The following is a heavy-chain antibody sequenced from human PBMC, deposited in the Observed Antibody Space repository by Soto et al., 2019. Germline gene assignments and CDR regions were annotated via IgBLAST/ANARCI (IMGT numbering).Heavy chain of an antibody. CDR2: IYYSGST. D-gene: IGHD1-26*01. V-gene: IGHV4-59*08. Sequence: PAETLSLNCTVSGGSISSYYWSWIRQPPGKGLEWIGYIYYSGSTNYNPSLKSRVTISVDTSKNQFSLKLSSVPAADTAVYYCARGVKATYFDPWGQGTLVTVSS. CDR1: GGSISSYY. CDR3: ARGVKATYFDP. J-gene: IGHJ5*02.